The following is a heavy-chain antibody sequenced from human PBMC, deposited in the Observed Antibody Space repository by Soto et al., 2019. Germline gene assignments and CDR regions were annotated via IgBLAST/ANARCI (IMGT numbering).Heavy chain of an antibody. Sequence: EVQLVESGGGLVKPGGSLRLSCAASGFTFSSYSMNWVRQAPGKGLEWVSSISSSSSYIYYADSVKGRFTISRDNAKNSLYLQMNSRRAEDEAVEYYARDFIPVYRTGGAFDYWGQGTLVTVSS. V-gene: IGHV3-21*01. D-gene: IGHD2-8*01. CDR1: GFTFSSYS. CDR3: ARDFIPVYRTGGAFDY. CDR2: ISSSSSYI. J-gene: IGHJ4*02.